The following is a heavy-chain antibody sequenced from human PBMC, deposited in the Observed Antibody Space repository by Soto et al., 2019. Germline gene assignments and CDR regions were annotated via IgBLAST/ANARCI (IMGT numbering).Heavy chain of an antibody. CDR3: ARDCSGGSCYPGMDV. CDR1: GFNFSSYT. D-gene: IGHD2-15*01. V-gene: IGHV3-21*01. J-gene: IGHJ6*02. Sequence: XVSLGLSGAASGFNFSSYTLNWVRQAPGKRLEWLSSISSSGYIFSTDSVRGRFTISRDNAKNSVYLQINSLRAEDTAVYFCARDCSGGSCYPGMDVWGQGTTVTVSS. CDR2: ISSSGYI.